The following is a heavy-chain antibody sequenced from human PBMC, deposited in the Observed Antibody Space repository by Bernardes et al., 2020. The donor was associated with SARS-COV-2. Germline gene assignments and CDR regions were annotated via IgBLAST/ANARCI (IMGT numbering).Heavy chain of an antibody. CDR1: GFIFTTYS. D-gene: IGHD2-15*01. Sequence: GGSLRLSCVGSGFIFTTYSMSWVRQAPGKGLEWLLFISSGGDTIHDADSVRGRFTVSRDDAKNSVYLQMNSLRAEDTAVYYCARGWRENSFDYWGQGALVTVYS. CDR3: ARGWRENSFDY. J-gene: IGHJ4*02. CDR2: ISSGGDTI. V-gene: IGHV3-48*01.